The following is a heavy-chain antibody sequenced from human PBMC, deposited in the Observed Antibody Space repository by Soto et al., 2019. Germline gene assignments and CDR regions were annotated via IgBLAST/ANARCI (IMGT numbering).Heavy chain of an antibody. CDR3: ARDKVDIAAAGIHYYYGMDV. Sequence: QVQLVQSGAEVKKPGASVKVSCKASGYTFTSYGISWVRQAPGQGLEWMGWISAYNGNTNYAQKLQGRVTMTTDTSTSTAYMELRSLRSDDTAVYYCARDKVDIAAAGIHYYYGMDVWGQGTTVTVSS. CDR1: GYTFTSYG. J-gene: IGHJ6*02. V-gene: IGHV1-18*01. CDR2: ISAYNGNT. D-gene: IGHD6-13*01.